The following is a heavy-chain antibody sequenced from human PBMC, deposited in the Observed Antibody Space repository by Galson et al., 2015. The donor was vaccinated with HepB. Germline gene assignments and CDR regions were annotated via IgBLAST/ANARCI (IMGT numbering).Heavy chain of an antibody. V-gene: IGHV3-23*01. Sequence: SLRFSCAASGFTFSSYAMSWVRQAPGKGLEWVSAISGSGGSTYYADSVKGRFTISRDNSKNTLYLQMNSLRAEDTAVYYCAKDRDSSSWFKSGCFDYWGQGTLVTVSS. CDR3: AKDRDSSSWFKSGCFDY. J-gene: IGHJ4*02. CDR1: GFTFSSYA. CDR2: ISGSGGST. D-gene: IGHD6-13*01.